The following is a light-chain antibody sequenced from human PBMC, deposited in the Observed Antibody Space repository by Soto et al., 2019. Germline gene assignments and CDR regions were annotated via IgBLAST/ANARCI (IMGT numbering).Light chain of an antibody. V-gene: IGKV3-20*01. CDR2: GAS. Sequence: ESVLTQSPRTLSLSPGERATLSCRASQSVSNNYLAWYQQKPGQAPRLLIYGASSRATGIPDRFSGNGSGTDFTLTISRLEPEDFAVYYCQHYGSSLSITFGQGTRLEIK. J-gene: IGKJ5*01. CDR3: QHYGSSLSIT. CDR1: QSVSNNY.